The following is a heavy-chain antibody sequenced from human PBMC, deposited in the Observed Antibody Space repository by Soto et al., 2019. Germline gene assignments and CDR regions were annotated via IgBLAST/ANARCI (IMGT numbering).Heavy chain of an antibody. CDR1: EGPFSSIP. CDR3: AREGRHFDY. Sequence: SVKVSCKASEGPFSSIPFSWVRQAPGQGLEWMGGISPIFGTPHYAQKYQGRVTITADTFTNTAYVELTRLTSDDTAVYFCAREGRHFDYWGQGTLVTVSS. V-gene: IGHV1-69*06. CDR2: ISPIFGTP. J-gene: IGHJ4*02.